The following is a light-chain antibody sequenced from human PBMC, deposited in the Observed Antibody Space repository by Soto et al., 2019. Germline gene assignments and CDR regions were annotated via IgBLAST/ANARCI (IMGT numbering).Light chain of an antibody. CDR1: HSVSSY. J-gene: IGKJ1*01. V-gene: IGKV3-11*01. Sequence: EIVLKKSPATVSLSPGERATLSCRATHSVSSYLAWYYDASTRATGIPARFSGCGSGTDFTLTIISLEPADFAVHYCQQRSKCPPITFGQGTKVDI. CDR2: DAS. CDR3: QQRSKCPPIT.